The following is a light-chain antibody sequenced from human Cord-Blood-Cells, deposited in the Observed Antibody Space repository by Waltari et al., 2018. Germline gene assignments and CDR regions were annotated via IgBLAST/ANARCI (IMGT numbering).Light chain of an antibody. CDR3: QSADSSGTYVV. Sequence: SYELTHPPSVSVSPGQTARITCSGDALPKQYAHWYQQKPGQAPVLVIYKDSERPSGIPERFSGSSSGTTVTLTISGVQAEDEADYYCQSADSSGTYVVFGGGTKLTVL. V-gene: IGLV3-25*03. J-gene: IGLJ2*01. CDR2: KDS. CDR1: ALPKQY.